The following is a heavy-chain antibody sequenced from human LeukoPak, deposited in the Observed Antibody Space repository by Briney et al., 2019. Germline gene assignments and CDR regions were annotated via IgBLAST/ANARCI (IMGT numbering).Heavy chain of an antibody. CDR1: GFTFVSYS. Sequence: GGSLRLSCAASGFTFVSYSMAWVRQAHGEGLEWDAVISGNGRATFYADSVKGRFTIARDNSKNTLHLQMTSLRAEETAVYHCAREGDRGVVVADYCEYWGQGTLVTVSS. V-gene: IGHV3-23*01. CDR2: ISGNGRAT. CDR3: AREGDRGVVVADYCEY. J-gene: IGHJ4*02. D-gene: IGHD6-19*01.